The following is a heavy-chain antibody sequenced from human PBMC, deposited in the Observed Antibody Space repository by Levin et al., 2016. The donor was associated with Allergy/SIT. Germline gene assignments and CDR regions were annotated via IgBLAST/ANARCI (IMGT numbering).Heavy chain of an antibody. Sequence: SETLSLTCSVSGYAVRSSYFWGWIRQPPGKGLEWIGTIHHTGSTYYQPSLWGRVTMSVDVSKNQFSLNLNSVTAADTAVYYCARIVPSGANDFWGQGTLVTVSS. J-gene: IGHJ4*02. CDR3: ARIVPSGANDF. D-gene: IGHD7-27*01. V-gene: IGHV4-38-2*01. CDR2: IHHTGST. CDR1: GYAVRSSYF.